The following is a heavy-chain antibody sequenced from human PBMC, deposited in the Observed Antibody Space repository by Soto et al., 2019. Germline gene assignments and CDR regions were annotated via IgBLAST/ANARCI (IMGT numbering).Heavy chain of an antibody. CDR2: ISSSSSYI. V-gene: IGHV3-21*01. J-gene: IGHJ4*02. CDR1: GFTFSSYS. D-gene: IGHD6-19*01. CDR3: ARYPSGWYSHPQYYFDY. Sequence: EVQLVESGGGLVKPGGSLRLSCAASGFTFSSYSMNWVRQAPGKGLEWVSSISSSSSYIHYADSVKGRFTISRDNAKNSLYLQMNSLRAEDTAVYYCARYPSGWYSHPQYYFDYWGQGTLVTVSS.